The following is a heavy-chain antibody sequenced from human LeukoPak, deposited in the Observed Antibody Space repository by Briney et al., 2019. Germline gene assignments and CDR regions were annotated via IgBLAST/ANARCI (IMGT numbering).Heavy chain of an antibody. CDR3: ALDREYQLPRDDY. D-gene: IGHD2-2*01. CDR1: GFTFSSYA. J-gene: IGHJ4*02. V-gene: IGHV3-23*01. Sequence: PGGSLRLSCAASGFTFSSYAMSWVREAPGKGLEWVSAISGSGGSTYYADSVKGRFTISRDNSKNTLYLQMNSLRAEDTAVYYCALDREYQLPRDDYWGQGTLVTVSS. CDR2: ISGSGGST.